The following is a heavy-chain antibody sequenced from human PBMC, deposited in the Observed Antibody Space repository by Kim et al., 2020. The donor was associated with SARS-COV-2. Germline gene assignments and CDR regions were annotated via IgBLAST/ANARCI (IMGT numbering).Heavy chain of an antibody. CDR1: GGSISSSGYY. CDR2: IYYSGST. J-gene: IGHJ4*02. Sequence: SETLSLTCTVSGGSISSSGYYWGWIRQHPGKGLEWIGYIYYSGSTYYNPSLKSRVTISVDTSKNQFSLKLSSVTAADTAVYYCASTPIVGTGFRIRPSPNFFDDWGQGTLVTVSS. D-gene: IGHD5-12*01. CDR3: ASTPIVGTGFRIRPSPNFFDD. V-gene: IGHV4-31*03.